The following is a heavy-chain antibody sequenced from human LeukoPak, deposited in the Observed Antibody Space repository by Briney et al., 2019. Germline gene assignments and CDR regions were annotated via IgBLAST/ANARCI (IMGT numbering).Heavy chain of an antibody. CDR2: LSGSGDTT. D-gene: IGHD3-22*01. CDR1: GFAFRSFD. CDR3: AKDRSLTLPTFERSGYYYY. Sequence: GGSLRLSCAASGFAFRSFDMSWVRQAPGKGLEWVSSLSGSGDTTYYADSVKGRFTISRDNSNNTLYLQMNSLRTEDTALYYCAKDRSLTLPTFERSGYYYYWGQGTLVTVSS. J-gene: IGHJ4*02. V-gene: IGHV3-23*01.